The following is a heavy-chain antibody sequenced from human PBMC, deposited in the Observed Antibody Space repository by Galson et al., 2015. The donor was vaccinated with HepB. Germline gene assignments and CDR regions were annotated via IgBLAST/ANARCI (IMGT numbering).Heavy chain of an antibody. Sequence: SLRLSCAASGFTFSSYGMHWVRQAPGKGLEWVAVISYDGSNKYYAGSVKGRFTISRDNSKNTLYLQMNSLRAEDTAVYYCAKGYGSVPSYMDVWGKGTTVTVSS. CDR3: AKGYGSVPSYMDV. D-gene: IGHD3-10*01. V-gene: IGHV3-30*18. CDR1: GFTFSSYG. J-gene: IGHJ6*03. CDR2: ISYDGSNK.